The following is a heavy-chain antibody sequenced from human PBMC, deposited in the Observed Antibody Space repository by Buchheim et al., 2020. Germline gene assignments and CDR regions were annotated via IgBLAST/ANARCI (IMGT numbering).Heavy chain of an antibody. CDR1: GFTFSSYW. J-gene: IGHJ4*02. CDR3: ANDLRWNQCDY. D-gene: IGHD1-1*01. V-gene: IGHV3-74*01. Sequence: EVQLVESGGGLVQPGGSLRLSCAASGFTFSSYWMNWVRQAPGKGLVWVSRINPDGSSTTYADSVKGRFTVSRDNAKNTLYLQMTSLRAEDTAVYYCANDLRWNQCDYWGQGTL. CDR2: INPDGSST.